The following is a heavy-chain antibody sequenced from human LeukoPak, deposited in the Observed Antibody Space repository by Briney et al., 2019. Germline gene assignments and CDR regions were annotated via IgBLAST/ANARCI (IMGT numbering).Heavy chain of an antibody. CDR1: GGSISSSSYY. CDR2: IYYSGST. D-gene: IGHD6-13*01. J-gene: IGHJ4*02. Sequence: PSETLSLTCTVSGGSISSSSYYWGWIRQPPGKGLEWIGSIYYSGSTYYNPSLKSRVTISVDTSKNQFSLKLSSVAAADTAVYYCARDPSIAAAGPLFDYWGQGTLVTVSS. V-gene: IGHV4-39*07. CDR3: ARDPSIAAAGPLFDY.